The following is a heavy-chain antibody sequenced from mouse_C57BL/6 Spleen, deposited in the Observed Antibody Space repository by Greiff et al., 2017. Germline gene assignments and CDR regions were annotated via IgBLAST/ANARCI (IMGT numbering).Heavy chain of an antibody. J-gene: IGHJ2*01. V-gene: IGHV1-81*01. CDR2: IYPRSGNT. CDR1: GYTFTSYG. CDR3: ARKSLMVTTDYFDY. D-gene: IGHD2-2*01. Sequence: VQLVESGAELARPGASVKLSCKASGYTFTSYGISWVKQRTGQGLEWIGEIYPRSGNTYYNEKFKGKATLTADKSSSTAYMELRSLTSEDSAVYFCARKSLMVTTDYFDYWGQGTTLTVSS.